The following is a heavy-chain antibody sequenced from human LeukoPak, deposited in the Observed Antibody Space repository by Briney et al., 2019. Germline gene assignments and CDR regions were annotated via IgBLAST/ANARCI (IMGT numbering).Heavy chain of an antibody. CDR1: GSTFDNYA. CDR2: ISWDSGSI. CDR3: ARDIFSVAGPDLDC. Sequence: GWPLRLSCAASGSTFDNYAMHWVRQTPGKGLEWVSGISWDSGSINYADSVKGRFTISRDNAKNSLFLQMNSLRTEDTALYYCARDIFSVAGPDLDCWGQGTQVTVSS. J-gene: IGHJ4*02. D-gene: IGHD6-19*01. V-gene: IGHV3-9*01.